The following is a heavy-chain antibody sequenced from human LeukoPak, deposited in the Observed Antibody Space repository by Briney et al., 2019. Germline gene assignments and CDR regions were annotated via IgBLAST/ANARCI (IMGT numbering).Heavy chain of an antibody. V-gene: IGHV4-38-2*01. J-gene: IGHJ4*02. Sequence: NTSETLSLICAVSNYSISSGYYWGWIRQPPGKGLEWIGSIYHSGSTYYDPSLKSRVTLSVDTSKNQFSLKLSSVTAADTTVYYCARVYSTGWRFFDYWGQGTLVTVSS. CDR3: ARVYSTGWRFFDY. CDR1: NYSISSGYY. CDR2: IYHSGST. D-gene: IGHD6-19*01.